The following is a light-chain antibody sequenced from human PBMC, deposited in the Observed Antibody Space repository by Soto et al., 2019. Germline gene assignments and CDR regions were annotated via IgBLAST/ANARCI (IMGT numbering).Light chain of an antibody. CDR1: QSTGSS. J-gene: IGKJ1*01. CDR2: DAS. CDR3: QQYKT. Sequence: DIQMTQSPSTLSASVGDRVTITCRASQSTGSSLAWYQQKPGKAPNLLISDASSLERGVPSRFSGSGSGTEFTLTISSLQPDDFATYYCQQYKTFGQGTKVDIK. V-gene: IGKV1-5*01.